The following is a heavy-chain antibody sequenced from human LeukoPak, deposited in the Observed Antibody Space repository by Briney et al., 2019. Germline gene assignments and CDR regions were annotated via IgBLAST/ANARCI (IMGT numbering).Heavy chain of an antibody. Sequence: PSETLSLTCTVSGGSISSYYWSWIRQPPGKGLEWIGYIYYSGSTNYNPSLKSRVTISVDTSKNQFSLKLSSVTAADTAVYYCARAGYGDAWDNWLDPWGQGTLVTLSS. V-gene: IGHV4-59*01. CDR1: GGSISSYY. CDR2: IYYSGST. D-gene: IGHD4-17*01. J-gene: IGHJ5*02. CDR3: ARAGYGDAWDNWLDP.